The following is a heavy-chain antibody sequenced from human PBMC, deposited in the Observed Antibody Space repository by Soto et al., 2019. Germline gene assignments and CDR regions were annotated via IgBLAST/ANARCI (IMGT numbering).Heavy chain of an antibody. CDR3: ARAPDMDV. J-gene: IGHJ6*02. Sequence: SETLSLTCTVSGGSISSYYWSWIRQPPGKGLEWIGYIYYSGSTNYNPSLKSRVTISVDTSKNQFSLKLSSVTAADTAVYYCARAPDMDVWGQGTTVTVYS. V-gene: IGHV4-59*01. CDR2: IYYSGST. CDR1: GGSISSYY.